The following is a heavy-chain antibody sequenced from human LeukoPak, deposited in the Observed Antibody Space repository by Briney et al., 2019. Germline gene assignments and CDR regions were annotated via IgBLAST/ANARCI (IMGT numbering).Heavy chain of an antibody. J-gene: IGHJ6*02. Sequence: ASVKVSCKASGGTFSSYAINWVRQATGQGLEWMGWMNPNSGNTGYAQKFQGRVTMTRNTSISTAYMELSSLRSEDTAVYYCARDGSSSWYVGYYYYYGMDVWGQGTTVTVSS. D-gene: IGHD6-13*01. CDR1: GGTFSSYA. CDR2: MNPNSGNT. V-gene: IGHV1-8*02. CDR3: ARDGSSSWYVGYYYYYGMDV.